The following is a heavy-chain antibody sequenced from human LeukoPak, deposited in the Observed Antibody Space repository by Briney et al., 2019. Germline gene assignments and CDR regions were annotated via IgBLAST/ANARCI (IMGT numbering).Heavy chain of an antibody. Sequence: GASVKVSCKVSGYTLTELSMHWVRQAPGKGLEWMGGFDPEDGETIYAQKFQGRVTMTEDTSTDTAYMELSSLRSEDTAVYYCATGGYGSGSYYSGAHFDYWGQGTLATVSS. CDR3: ATGGYGSGSYYSGAHFDY. CDR1: GYTLTELS. V-gene: IGHV1-24*01. CDR2: FDPEDGET. D-gene: IGHD3-10*01. J-gene: IGHJ4*02.